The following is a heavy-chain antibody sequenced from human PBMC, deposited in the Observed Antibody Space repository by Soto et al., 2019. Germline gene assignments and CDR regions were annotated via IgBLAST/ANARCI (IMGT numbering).Heavy chain of an antibody. J-gene: IGHJ3*02. CDR1: GLTLRDYW. D-gene: IGHD3-10*01. CDR2: IRQDGNEI. Sequence: PGGSLRLSCVASGLTLRDYWMAWVRQTPGKGLEFVANIRQDGNEINYVDSVKGRFTISRDNAKNSLFLQMNSLRNEDTAVYYCGTDQWGGAFDIGGQGTMVTV. V-gene: IGHV3-7*01. CDR3: GTDQWGGAFDI.